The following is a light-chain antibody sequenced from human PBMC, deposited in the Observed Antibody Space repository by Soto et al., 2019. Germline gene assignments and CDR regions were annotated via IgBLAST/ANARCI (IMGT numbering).Light chain of an antibody. Sequence: EVVMTQSPATVSVSPGERTSLSCRASQSIGTNLGCYQQKPGQAPRLLIPKTSTRATGVPARFSGSGSGTEFTLTISSLQSEDIAVYYCQQYAGWALTFGGGAKVDI. CDR2: KTS. V-gene: IGKV3-15*01. CDR3: QQYAGWALT. J-gene: IGKJ4*01. CDR1: QSIGTN.